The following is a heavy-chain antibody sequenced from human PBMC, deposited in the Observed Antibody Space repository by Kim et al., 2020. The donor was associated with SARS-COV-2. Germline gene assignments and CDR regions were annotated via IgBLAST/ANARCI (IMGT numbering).Heavy chain of an antibody. V-gene: IGHV4-39*01. D-gene: IGHD6-13*01. Sequence: SETLSLTCTVYGGSISSSSYYWGWHRQPTGQGLEWIGSLYYSGSTYYNPSLKSRVTISVDTSKNPFSLKLSSVTAADAAVYYCARVAAAGTDYWGQGTLVTVSS. CDR3: ARVAAAGTDY. CDR1: GGSISSSSYY. CDR2: LYYSGST. J-gene: IGHJ4*02.